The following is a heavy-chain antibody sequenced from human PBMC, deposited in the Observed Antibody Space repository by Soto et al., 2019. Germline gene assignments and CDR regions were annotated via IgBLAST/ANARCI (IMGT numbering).Heavy chain of an antibody. Sequence: GESLKISCKGSGYSYTTYWIGWVRQMPGRGLEWMGIIDPADSYTNYSPSFQGQVTISADRSTSTAFLQWSSLKASDTAMYYCVRREEGRSADGYYYAAMDVWGQGTTVTVYS. CDR2: IDPADSYT. V-gene: IGHV5-51*01. D-gene: IGHD3-10*01. CDR1: GYSYTTYW. J-gene: IGHJ6*02. CDR3: VRREEGRSADGYYYAAMDV.